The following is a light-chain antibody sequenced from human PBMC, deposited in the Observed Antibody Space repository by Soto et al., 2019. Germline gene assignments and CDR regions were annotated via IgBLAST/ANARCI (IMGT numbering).Light chain of an antibody. CDR3: QQRSNWPPVT. CDR1: QSINRH. J-gene: IGKJ4*01. Sequence: EIVLTQSPATLSLSPGERATLSCRASQSINRHLAWCRQKPGQAPRLLIYDASNRATGIPARFSGSGSGTDFNLTISSLEPEDFGVYYCQQRSNWPPVTFGGGTKVEIK. CDR2: DAS. V-gene: IGKV3-11*01.